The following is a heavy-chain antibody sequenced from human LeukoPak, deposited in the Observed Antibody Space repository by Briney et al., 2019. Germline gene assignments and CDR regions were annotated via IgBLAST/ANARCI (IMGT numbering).Heavy chain of an antibody. Sequence: PGGSLRLXCAASGLTFSDYYTSWIRHAPGEGLGWVSYISVSGSTIYSADSVKGRFNISRDNAKNSLYLQMNSLRAEDTAVYYGARSRGYCSSTGCYQFGWDYWGQGTLVTVSS. V-gene: IGHV3-11*04. CDR3: ARSRGYCSSTGCYQFGWDY. CDR1: GLTFSDYY. D-gene: IGHD2-2*01. CDR2: ISVSGSTI. J-gene: IGHJ4*02.